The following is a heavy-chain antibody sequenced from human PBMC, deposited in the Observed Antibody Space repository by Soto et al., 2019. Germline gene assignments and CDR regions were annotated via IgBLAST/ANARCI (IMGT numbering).Heavy chain of an antibody. D-gene: IGHD1-26*01. CDR2: ITPYNGNT. CDR1: GYTFTSYG. Sequence: QVQLVQSGGEVKKPGASVKVSCKASGYTFTSYGITWVRQAPGQGLEWMGWITPYNGNTNYAQKFQGRVTMTTDTATSTADMELRSLGADDAAMYYCARGRWELPLVDYWGQGTLVTVSS. J-gene: IGHJ4*02. V-gene: IGHV1-18*01. CDR3: ARGRWELPLVDY.